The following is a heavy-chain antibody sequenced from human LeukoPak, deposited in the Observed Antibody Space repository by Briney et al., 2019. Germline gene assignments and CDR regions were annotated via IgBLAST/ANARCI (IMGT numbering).Heavy chain of an antibody. CDR3: ARDCSGGSCSLNY. D-gene: IGHD2-15*01. J-gene: IGHJ4*02. Sequence: SVKVSCKASGGTFSSYAISWVRQAPGQGLEWMGGIIPIFGTANYAQKFQGRVTITADKSTSTAYMELSSLRSEDTAVYYCARDCSGGSCSLNYWGQGTLVTVSS. CDR1: GGTFSSYA. CDR2: IIPIFGTA. V-gene: IGHV1-69*06.